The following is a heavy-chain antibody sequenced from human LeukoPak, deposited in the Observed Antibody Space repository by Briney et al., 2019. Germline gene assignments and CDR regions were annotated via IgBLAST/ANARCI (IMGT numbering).Heavy chain of an antibody. CDR3: ARDVHGDYGSGWFDP. J-gene: IGHJ5*02. CDR2: IMPLFGTA. V-gene: IGHV1-69*05. Sequence: SVKVFCKTSGGTFNNSAISWVRQAPGQRLERLGGIMPLFGTAGYAQKFQGRVTITKDESTRTVYLELTSLTSDDTAVYYCARDVHGDYGSGWFDPWGQRTLVSVSS. D-gene: IGHD4-17*01. CDR1: GGTFNNSA.